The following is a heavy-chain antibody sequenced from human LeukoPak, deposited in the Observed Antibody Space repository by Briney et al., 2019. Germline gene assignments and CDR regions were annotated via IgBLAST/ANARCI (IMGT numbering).Heavy chain of an antibody. J-gene: IGHJ6*02. CDR1: GYTFTSYD. CDR2: MTPNSGNT. D-gene: IGHD7-27*01. CDR3: ARGGILGIFDTYYYYGMDV. V-gene: IGHV1-8*01. Sequence: ASVKVSCKASGYTFTSYDINWVRQATGQGLEWMGWMTPNSGNTGYAQKFQGRVTMTRNTSISTAYMELSSLRSEDTAVYYCARGGILGIFDTYYYYGMDVWGQGTTVTVSS.